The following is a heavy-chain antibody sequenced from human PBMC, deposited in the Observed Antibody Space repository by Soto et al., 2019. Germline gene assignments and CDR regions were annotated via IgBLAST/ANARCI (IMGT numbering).Heavy chain of an antibody. V-gene: IGHV1-69*13. D-gene: IGHD3-22*01. J-gene: IGHJ6*02. CDR2: IIPIFGTA. CDR1: GGTFSSYA. CDR3: ARGSDSSGYYSSYYYGMDV. Sequence: SVKVSCKASGGTFSSYAISWVRQAPGQGLEWMGGIIPIFGTANYAQKFQGRVTITADESTSTAYMELSSLRSEDTAVYYCARGSDSSGYYSSYYYGMDVWGQGTTVTVSS.